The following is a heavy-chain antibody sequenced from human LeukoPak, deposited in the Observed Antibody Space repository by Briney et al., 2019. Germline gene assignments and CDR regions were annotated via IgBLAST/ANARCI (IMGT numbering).Heavy chain of an antibody. J-gene: IGHJ6*03. V-gene: IGHV4-31*03. CDR2: IHYSGST. CDR3: ARGDYSYYYYYMDV. D-gene: IGHD5-12*01. CDR1: DGSISSGAYY. Sequence: SQTLSLTCTVSDGSISSGAYYWSWIRQHPGKGLEWIGYIHYSGSTYYNPSLKSRVTISVDTSKNQFSLRLTSVTAADTAVYYCARGDYSYYYYYMDVWGKGTTVTVSS.